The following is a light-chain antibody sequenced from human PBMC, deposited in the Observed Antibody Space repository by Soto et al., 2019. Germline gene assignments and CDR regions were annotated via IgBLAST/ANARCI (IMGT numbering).Light chain of an antibody. J-gene: IGKJ4*01. Sequence: EIGLSRSRAARSLSPGEGATLACRASQSVSSYLAWYQQKPGQAPRLLIYDASNRATGIPARFSGSGSGTDFTLTIRSLEPEDFAVYYCQQRSNWPLTFRGGGKVDI. CDR2: DAS. V-gene: IGKV3-11*01. CDR3: QQRSNWPLT. CDR1: QSVSSY.